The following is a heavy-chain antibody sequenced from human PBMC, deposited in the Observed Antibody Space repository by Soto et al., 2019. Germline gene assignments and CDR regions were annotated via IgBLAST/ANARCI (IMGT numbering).Heavy chain of an antibody. Sequence: SETLSLTCAASGASVSSTYWWSWVRQPPGKGPEWIGEINHRGSANYNPSLKSRVTISVDISKSQFSLRLTSVTAADTAVYYCARYNAASGTYYFDFWGQGALVTVSS. CDR2: INHRGSA. D-gene: IGHD6-13*01. CDR3: ARYNAASGTYYFDF. CDR1: GASVSSTYW. J-gene: IGHJ4*02. V-gene: IGHV4-4*02.